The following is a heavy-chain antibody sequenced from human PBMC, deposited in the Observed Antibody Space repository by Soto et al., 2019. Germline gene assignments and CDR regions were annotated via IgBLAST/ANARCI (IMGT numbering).Heavy chain of an antibody. J-gene: IGHJ4*02. CDR1: GGSISSYY. CDR3: AREDYGDYSYFDY. V-gene: IGHV4-31*03. CDR2: IYYSKST. D-gene: IGHD4-17*01. Sequence: TLSLTCTVSGGSISSYYWSWIRQHPGKGLEWIGYIYYSKSTYYNPSLKSRVTISLDTSKNQFSLKLTSVTAADTAVYYCAREDYGDYSYFDYWGQGTLVTVSS.